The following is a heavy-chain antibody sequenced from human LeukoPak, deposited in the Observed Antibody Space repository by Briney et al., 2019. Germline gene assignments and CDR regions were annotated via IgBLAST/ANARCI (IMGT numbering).Heavy chain of an antibody. D-gene: IGHD6-6*01. V-gene: IGHV1-2*06. CDR2: INPNSGGT. CDR3: ARENIAAPTRGDAFDI. Sequence: ASVKVSCKASGYTFTGYYMHWVRQAPGQGLEWMGRINPNSGGTNYAQKFQGRVTMTRDTSISTAYMELSRLRSDDTAVYYCARENIAAPTRGDAFDIWGQGTMVTVSS. CDR1: GYTFTGYY. J-gene: IGHJ3*02.